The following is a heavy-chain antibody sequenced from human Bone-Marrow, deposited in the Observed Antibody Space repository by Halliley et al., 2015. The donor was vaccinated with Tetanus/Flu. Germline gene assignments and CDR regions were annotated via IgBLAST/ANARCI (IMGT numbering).Heavy chain of an antibody. J-gene: IGHJ1*01. Sequence: LEWRGIIYPGDSDPRYSPPFQGQVPISADKSISPAYLQWSSLKASDPAMYYCARTSGSSYGSFQHWGQGTLVTVSS. CDR3: ARTSGSSYGSFQH. V-gene: IGHV5-51*01. CDR2: IYPGDSDP. D-gene: IGHD5-18*01.